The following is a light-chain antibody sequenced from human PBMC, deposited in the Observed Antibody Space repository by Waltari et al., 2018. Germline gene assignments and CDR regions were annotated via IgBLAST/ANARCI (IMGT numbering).Light chain of an antibody. CDR2: VFSHGTL. V-gene: IGLV4-69*01. CDR3: QTWGVGTWV. J-gene: IGLJ3*02. CDR1: SGHSSYA. Sequence: QLVVTQSPSASASPGVSVKLTCTLSSGHSSYAIAWHQQQPQKGPRFLIKVFSHGTLIMGDGIPDRFSGSTSGAERYLIISSLQSEDEADYYCQTWGVGTWVFGGGTKLTVL.